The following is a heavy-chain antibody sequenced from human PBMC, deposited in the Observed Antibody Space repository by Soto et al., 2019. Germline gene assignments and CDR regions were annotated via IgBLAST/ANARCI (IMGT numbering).Heavy chain of an antibody. CDR2: ISGGGSAT. D-gene: IGHD7-27*01. CDR1: GFPFSNYA. Sequence: GGSLRLSCAASGFPFSNYAMSWVRQAPGKGLEWVSAISGGGSATYYADSVKGRFTISRDNSKNTLYLQMNSLRAEDTAVYYCASSLLTPFDYWGQGTLVTVPS. CDR3: ASSLLTPFDY. J-gene: IGHJ4*02. V-gene: IGHV3-23*01.